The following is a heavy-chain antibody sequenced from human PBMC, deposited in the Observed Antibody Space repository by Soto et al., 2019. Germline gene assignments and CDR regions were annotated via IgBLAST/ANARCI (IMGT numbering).Heavy chain of an antibody. CDR2: IIPIFGTA. Sequence: QVQLVQSGAEVKKPGSSVKVSCKASGGTFSSYAISWVRQAPGQGLEWMGGIIPIFGTANYAQKFQGRVTITADESTSTAYMELSRLRSEDTAVYYCARLNGYNYYYYYGMDVWGQGTTVTVSS. V-gene: IGHV1-69*12. J-gene: IGHJ6*02. CDR3: ARLNGYNYYYYYGMDV. D-gene: IGHD6-25*01. CDR1: GGTFSSYA.